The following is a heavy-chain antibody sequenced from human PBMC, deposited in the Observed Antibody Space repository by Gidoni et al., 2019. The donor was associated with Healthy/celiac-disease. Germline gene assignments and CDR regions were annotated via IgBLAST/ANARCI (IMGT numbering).Heavy chain of an antibody. CDR2: INHSGST. J-gene: IGHJ4*02. V-gene: IGHV4-34*01. CDR3: ARNYSSFYFDY. CDR1: GGSFSGYY. D-gene: IGHD6-6*01. Sequence: QVQLQQRGTGLLKPSETLSLTCAVYGGSFSGYYWSWFRQPPGKGLEWIGEINHSGSTNYNPSLKSRDTISVDTSKNQFSLKLSSVTAADSAVYCCARNYSSFYFDYWGQGTLVTVSS.